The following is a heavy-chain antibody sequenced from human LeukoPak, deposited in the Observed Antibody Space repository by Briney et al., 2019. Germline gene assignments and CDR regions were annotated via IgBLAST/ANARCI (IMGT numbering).Heavy chain of an antibody. Sequence: RPSETLSLTCTVSGGSISSYYWSWIRQPAGKGLEWIGRIYTSGSTNYNPSLKSRVTISVDTSKNQFSLKLSSVTAADTAVYYCARDGYCSSTSCSYYYYYMDVWGKGTTVTVSS. CDR3: ARDGYCSSTSCSYYYYYMDV. V-gene: IGHV4-4*07. CDR2: IYTSGST. CDR1: GGSISSYY. D-gene: IGHD2-2*03. J-gene: IGHJ6*03.